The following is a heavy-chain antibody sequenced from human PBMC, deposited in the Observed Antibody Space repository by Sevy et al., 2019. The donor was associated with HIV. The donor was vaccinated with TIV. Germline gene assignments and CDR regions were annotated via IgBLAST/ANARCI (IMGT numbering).Heavy chain of an antibody. CDR3: ARDVEQQLADY. V-gene: IGHV3-21*01. D-gene: IGHD6-13*01. CDR2: ISTSSTYI. Sequence: GGSLRLSCAASGFTFSNYSMNWVRQAPGKGPEWVSSISTSSTYIYHADSVKGRFTISRDDAKNSLYLQMNSLRVEDTAIYYCARDVEQQLADYWGQGTLVTVSS. J-gene: IGHJ4*02. CDR1: GFTFSNYS.